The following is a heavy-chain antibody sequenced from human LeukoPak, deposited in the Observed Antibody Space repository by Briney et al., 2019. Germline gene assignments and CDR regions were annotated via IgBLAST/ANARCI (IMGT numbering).Heavy chain of an antibody. Sequence: GGSLRLSCAASGFTFSSYAISWVRQAPGKGLEWVSSISSSSSYIYYADSVKGRFTISRDNAKNSLYLQMNSLRAEDTAVYYCARDRYFDWPHAADYWGQGTLVTVSS. V-gene: IGHV3-21*01. CDR1: GFTFSSYA. J-gene: IGHJ4*02. D-gene: IGHD3-9*01. CDR2: ISSSSSYI. CDR3: ARDRYFDWPHAADY.